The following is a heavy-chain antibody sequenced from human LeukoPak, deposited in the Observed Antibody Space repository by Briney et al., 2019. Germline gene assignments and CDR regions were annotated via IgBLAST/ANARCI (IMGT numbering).Heavy chain of an antibody. CDR3: ASDEYTIFGVVAPGAFDI. CDR2: IYTSGTT. Sequence: SETLSLTCTVSGGSISSGSYYWSWIRQPAGKGLEWIGRIYTSGTTNYNPSLKSRVTISVDTSKNQFSLKLSSVTAADTAIYYCASDEYTIFGVVAPGAFDIWGQGTMVTVSS. CDR1: GGSISSGSYY. D-gene: IGHD3-3*01. J-gene: IGHJ3*02. V-gene: IGHV4-61*02.